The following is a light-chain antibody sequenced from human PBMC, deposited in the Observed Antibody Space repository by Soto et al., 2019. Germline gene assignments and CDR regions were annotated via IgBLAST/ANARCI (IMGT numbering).Light chain of an antibody. CDR1: PSIGSW. CDR3: QQYNTYSS. V-gene: IGKV1-5*03. Sequence: DIQMTQSPSTLSASVGDRVTITCRASPSIGSWLAWYQQKPGKAPKLLLYKASSLESGVPSRFGGSGSGTEFILTISSLQPDEFATDYCQQYNTYSSVGQGTKVEIK. J-gene: IGKJ1*01. CDR2: KAS.